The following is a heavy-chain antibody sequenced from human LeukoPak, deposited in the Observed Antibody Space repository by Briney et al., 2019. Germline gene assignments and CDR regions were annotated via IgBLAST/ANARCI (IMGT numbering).Heavy chain of an antibody. Sequence: PSETLSLTCTVSGGSISSYYWSWIRQPPGKGLERIGYIYYSGSTNYNSSLKSRVTISVDTSKNQFSLKLSSVTAADTAVYYCARVSWFPGTSYYYMDVWGKGTTVTVSS. CDR2: IYYSGST. V-gene: IGHV4-59*01. J-gene: IGHJ6*03. CDR3: ARVSWFPGTSYYYMDV. D-gene: IGHD1-1*01. CDR1: GGSISSYY.